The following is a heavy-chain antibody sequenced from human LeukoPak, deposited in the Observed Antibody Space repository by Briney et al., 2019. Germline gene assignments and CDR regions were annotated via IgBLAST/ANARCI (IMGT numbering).Heavy chain of an antibody. Sequence: GGSPRLSCAASGFTFSDHAMHWVRQAPGKGLEWVSAVGIAADTFYPGSVKGRFTISRENGKNSLYLQMNSLRVEDTAVYYCVRQKKSHGNFDYWGQGTLVTVSS. CDR2: VGIAADT. J-gene: IGHJ4*02. CDR3: VRQKKSHGNFDY. CDR1: GFTFSDHA. V-gene: IGHV3-13*01. D-gene: IGHD1-26*01.